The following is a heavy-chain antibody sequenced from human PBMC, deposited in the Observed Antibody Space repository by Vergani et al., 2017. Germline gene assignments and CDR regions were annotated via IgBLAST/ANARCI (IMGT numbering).Heavy chain of an antibody. D-gene: IGHD2-15*01. V-gene: IGHV4-38-2*01. CDR1: GYSISSGYY. CDR3: GTVVVVAAAPGYFQH. Sequence: QVQLQESGPGLVKPSETLSLTCAVSGYSISSGYYWGWFRQPPGKGLEWIGSIYHSGSTYYNPSLKSRVTISVETSKNQFSLKLSSVTAADTAVDYCGTVVVVAAAPGYFQHWGQGTLVTVSS. CDR2: IYHSGST. J-gene: IGHJ1*01.